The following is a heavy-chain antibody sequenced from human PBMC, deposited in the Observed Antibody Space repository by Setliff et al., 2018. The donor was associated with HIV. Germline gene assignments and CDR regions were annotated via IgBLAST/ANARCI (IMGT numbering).Heavy chain of an antibody. CDR2: ISYDGTNK. CDR1: GFAFGTYT. J-gene: IGHJ4*02. V-gene: IGHV3-30*03. Sequence: PGGSLRLSCVASGFAFGTYTMHWVRHVPGKGLQWVATISYDGTNKYYEDYLKGRFTISRDNPKNTVYLQMDSLTADDTGVYHCATSPPRGESAYIWGSDYFDFWGRGALVTVSS. CDR3: ATSPPRGESAYIWGSDYFDF. D-gene: IGHD3-16*01.